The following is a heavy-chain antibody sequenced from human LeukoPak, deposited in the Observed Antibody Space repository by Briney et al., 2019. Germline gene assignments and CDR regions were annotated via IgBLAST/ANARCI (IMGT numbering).Heavy chain of an antibody. CDR2: ISSSSSTI. Sequence: GGSLRLSCAASGFTFSSYSMNWVRQAPGKGLEWVSYISSSSSTIYYADSVKGRFTISRDNAKNSLYLQMNSLRAEDTAVYYCARGESQVFDYWGQGTLVTVSS. CDR3: ARGESQVFDY. CDR1: GFTFSSYS. V-gene: IGHV3-48*01. J-gene: IGHJ4*02.